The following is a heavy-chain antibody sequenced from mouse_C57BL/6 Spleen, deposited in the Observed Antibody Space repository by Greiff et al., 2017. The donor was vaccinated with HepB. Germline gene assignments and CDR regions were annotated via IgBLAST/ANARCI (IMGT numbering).Heavy chain of an antibody. CDR1: GYAFTNYL. D-gene: IGHD2-12*01. J-gene: IGHJ3*01. V-gene: IGHV1-54*01. Sequence: QVQLQQSGAELVRPGTSVKVSCKASGYAFTNYLIEWVKQRPGQGLEWIGVINPGSGGTNYNEKFKGKATLTADKSSSTAYMQLSSLTSEDSAVYFCAREGGDSYSAWFAYWGQGTLGTVSA. CDR2: INPGSGGT. CDR3: AREGGDSYSAWFAY.